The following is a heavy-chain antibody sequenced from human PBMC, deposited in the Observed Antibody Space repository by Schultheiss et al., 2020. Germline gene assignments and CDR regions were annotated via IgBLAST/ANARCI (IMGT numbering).Heavy chain of an antibody. CDR1: GGSISSGGYY. D-gene: IGHD3-22*01. CDR3: ARVNPYDSSGYYRTFDY. J-gene: IGHJ4*02. V-gene: IGHV4-30-2*01. CDR2: IYHSGST. Sequence: SETLSLTCTVSGGSISSGGYYWSWVRQPPGKGLEWIGYIYHSGSTYYNPSLKSRVTISVDTSKNQFSLKLSSVTAADTAVYYCARVNPYDSSGYYRTFDYWGQGTLVNVS.